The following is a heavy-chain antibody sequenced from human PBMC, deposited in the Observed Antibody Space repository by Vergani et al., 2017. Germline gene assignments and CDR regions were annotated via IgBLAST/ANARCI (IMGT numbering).Heavy chain of an antibody. J-gene: IGHJ3*02. V-gene: IGHV4-59*01. CDR1: GGSISSYY. CDR2: IYYSGST. D-gene: IGHD6-19*01. Sequence: QVQLQESGPGLVKPSETLSLTCTVSGGSISSYYWSWIRQPPGKGLEWIGYIYYSGSTNYNPSLMSRVTIAVETSKNKFSLKLSSVTAADTAVYYCAGQDIAVAGTGIWAFDIWGQGTMVTVSS. CDR3: AGQDIAVAGTGIWAFDI.